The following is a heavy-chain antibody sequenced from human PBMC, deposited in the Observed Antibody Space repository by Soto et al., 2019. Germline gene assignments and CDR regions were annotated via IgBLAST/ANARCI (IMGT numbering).Heavy chain of an antibody. V-gene: IGHV3-23*01. J-gene: IGHJ4*02. D-gene: IGHD6-13*01. CDR3: AKVLIVSGTDD. Sequence: GGSLRLSCAASGFTFSSYAMSWVRQAPGKGLKWVSDISGGGGSTYYADSVKGRFTISRDNSKNTLYLQMNSLRAEDTSIYYCAKVLIVSGTDDWGQGTLVTVYS. CDR2: ISGGGGST. CDR1: GFTFSSYA.